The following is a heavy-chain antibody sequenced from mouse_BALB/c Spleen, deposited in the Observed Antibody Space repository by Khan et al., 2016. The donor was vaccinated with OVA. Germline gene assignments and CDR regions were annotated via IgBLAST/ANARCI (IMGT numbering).Heavy chain of an antibody. CDR2: INSNGGTS. V-gene: IGHV5-6-3*01. Sequence: EVELVESGGGLVQPGGSLKLSCAASGFTFSGYGMSWVRQSPDKRLELVATINSNGGTSYYPDSVKGGFTISRDNAKNTLHLQMSSLKSEDTATYYCARGYYRYDEGYWYFDDWGEGTTVTVST. J-gene: IGHJ1*01. CDR1: GFTFSGYG. D-gene: IGHD2-14*01. CDR3: ARGYYRYDEGYWYFDD.